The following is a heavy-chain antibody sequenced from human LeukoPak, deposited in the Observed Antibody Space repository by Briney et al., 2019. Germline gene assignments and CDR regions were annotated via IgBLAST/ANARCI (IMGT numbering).Heavy chain of an antibody. CDR3: AKDWGYCSSTSCYYFDY. Sequence: GGSLRLSCAASGFTFSSYGMSWVRQAPGKGLEWVSAISGSGGSTYYADSVKGRFTISRDNSKNTLYLQMNSLRAEDTAVYYCAKDWGYCSSTSCYYFDYWGQGTLVTVSS. CDR1: GFTFSSYG. J-gene: IGHJ4*02. V-gene: IGHV3-23*01. D-gene: IGHD2-2*01. CDR2: ISGSGGST.